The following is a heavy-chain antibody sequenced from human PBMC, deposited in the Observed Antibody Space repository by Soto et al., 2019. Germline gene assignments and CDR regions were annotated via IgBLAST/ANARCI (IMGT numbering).Heavy chain of an antibody. CDR2: TYYTGST. V-gene: IGHV4-39*01. CDR1: SGSMNDVTHY. D-gene: IGHD5-18*01. CDR3: ASARYFGVDV. J-gene: IGHJ6*02. Sequence: SETLSLTCSVSSGSMNDVTHYWAWIRQPPGKGLEWIATTYYTGSTHYNSSLKSRATISVDTSQNQFSLELTSVTAADTAVYHCASARYFGVDVWGHGTTVTVSS.